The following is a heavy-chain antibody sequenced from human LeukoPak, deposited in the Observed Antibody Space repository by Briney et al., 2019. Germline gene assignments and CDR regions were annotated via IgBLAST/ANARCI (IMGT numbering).Heavy chain of an antibody. CDR1: GFTFSSYA. V-gene: IGHV3-30-3*01. CDR3: ARDGYSGSYHDAFDI. Sequence: GRSLRLSCAASGFTFSSYAMHWVRQAPGKGLEWVAVVSYDGSNKYYADSVKGRFTISRDNSKNTLYLQMNSLRAEDTAVYYCARDGYSGSYHDAFDIWGQGTMVTVSS. J-gene: IGHJ3*02. CDR2: VSYDGSNK. D-gene: IGHD1-26*01.